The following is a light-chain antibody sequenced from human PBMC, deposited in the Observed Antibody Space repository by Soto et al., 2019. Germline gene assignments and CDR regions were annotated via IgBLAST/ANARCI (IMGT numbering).Light chain of an antibody. CDR1: QSVSFSY. CDR2: DAT. Sequence: EIVLTQSPGTLSLTQGDRATLSCRASQSVSFSYLAWYQQKAGQAPRLLIYDATSRATGIPDRFSGSESGTDFTLTISRLEPEDFAVYYCQQYGSSPLTFGGGTKVEIK. CDR3: QQYGSSPLT. V-gene: IGKV3-20*01. J-gene: IGKJ4*01.